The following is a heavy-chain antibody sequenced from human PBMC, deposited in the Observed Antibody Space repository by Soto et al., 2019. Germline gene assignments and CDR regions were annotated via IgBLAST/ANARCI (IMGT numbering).Heavy chain of an antibody. D-gene: IGHD3-22*01. J-gene: IGHJ4*02. CDR2: ISSNGGST. CDR1: GFTLSSYA. V-gene: IGHV3-64D*06. CDR3: VKDAFYDSSGYYSGDFDY. Sequence: PGGSLRLSCSASGFTLSSYAMHWVRQAPGKGLEYVSAISSNGGSTYYADSVKGRFTISRDNSKNTLYLQMSSLRAEDTAVYYCVKDAFYDSSGYYSGDFDYWGQGTLVTVSS.